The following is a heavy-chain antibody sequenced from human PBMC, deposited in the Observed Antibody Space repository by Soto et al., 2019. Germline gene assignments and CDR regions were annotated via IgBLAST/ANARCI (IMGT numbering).Heavy chain of an antibody. J-gene: IGHJ6*03. CDR2: MNPKSGNT. V-gene: IGHV1-8*01. Sequence: QVQLVQSGAEVKKPGASVKVSCKASGYTFTSYDINWVRQATGQGIEWLGWMNPKSGNTGSAQKFQARVTTTRNTSISTAYMGLSSLRSEDTAVYYCATGQHPYYIWESYRYFHYYYYYYMDVWGNGSTVTVTS. CDR1: GYTFTSYD. CDR3: ATGQHPYYIWESYRYFHYYYYYYMDV. D-gene: IGHD3-16*02.